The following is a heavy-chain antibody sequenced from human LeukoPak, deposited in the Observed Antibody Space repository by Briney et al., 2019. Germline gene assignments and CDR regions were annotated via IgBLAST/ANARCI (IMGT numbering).Heavy chain of an antibody. CDR1: GGSISSSSYY. V-gene: IGHV4-39*01. J-gene: IGHJ4*02. CDR3: ARGEITFGGVIVTSFDS. CDR2: IYCSGST. D-gene: IGHD3-16*02. Sequence: PSETLSLTCTVSGGSISSSSYYWGWIRQPPGKGLEWIGSIYCSGSTYYNPSLKSRVTISVDTSKNQFSLKLSSVTAADTAVYYCARGEITFGGVIVTSFDSWGQGTLVTVSS.